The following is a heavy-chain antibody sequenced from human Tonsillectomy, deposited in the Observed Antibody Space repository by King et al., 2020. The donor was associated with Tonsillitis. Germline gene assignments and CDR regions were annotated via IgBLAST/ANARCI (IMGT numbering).Heavy chain of an antibody. CDR3: SRLGPYLGATRPFDY. V-gene: IGHV5-51*01. D-gene: IGHD1-26*01. CDR1: GYSFNSYW. CDR2: IYPGDSDT. J-gene: IGHJ4*02. Sequence: VQLVESGAEVKKPGESLKISCKGSGYSFNSYWIGWVRQMPGKGLEGMGLIYPGDSDTRYSPPFQGKVTISAAKSISNAYLQWSRLKASDTAMYYCSRLGPYLGATRPFDYWGQGTLVTVSS.